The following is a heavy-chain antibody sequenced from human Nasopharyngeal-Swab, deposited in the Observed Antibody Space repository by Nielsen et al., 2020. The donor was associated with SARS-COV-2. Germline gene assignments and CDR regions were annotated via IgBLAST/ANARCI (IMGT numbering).Heavy chain of an antibody. J-gene: IGHJ4*02. D-gene: IGHD3-10*01. CDR3: ARGYGSGSSVYFDY. V-gene: IGHV4-59*01. CDR1: GGSISSYY. CDR2: IYYSGST. Sequence: SETLSLTCTVSGGSISSYYWSWIRQPPGKGLEWIGYIYYSGSTNYNPSLESRVTISVDTSKNQFSLKLSSVTAADTAVYYCARGYGSGSSVYFDYWGQGTLVTVSS.